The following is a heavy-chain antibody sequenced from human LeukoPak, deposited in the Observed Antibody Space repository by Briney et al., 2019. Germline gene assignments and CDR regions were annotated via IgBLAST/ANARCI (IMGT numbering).Heavy chain of an antibody. J-gene: IGHJ6*02. CDR1: GDSVSNNSAV. D-gene: IGHD1-14*01. CDR2: TYYRSNWYY. CDR3: ARHRGYYGLDV. V-gene: IGHV6-1*01. Sequence: ASQTLSLTCAISGDSVSNNSAVWNSIRQSPSRGLEWLGRTYYRSNWYYDYAVSVEGRITISPDTSENQFSLQLTSVTPEDTAVYYCARHRGYYGLDVWGHGTTVTISS.